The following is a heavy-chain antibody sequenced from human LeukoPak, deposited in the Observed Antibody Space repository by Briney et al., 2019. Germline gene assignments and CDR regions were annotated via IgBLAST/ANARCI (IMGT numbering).Heavy chain of an antibody. J-gene: IGHJ4*02. CDR1: GDSLNKLYL. D-gene: IGHD3-22*01. CDR2: MYLSGTT. Sequence: GTLSLTCTVFGDSLNKLYLWSWVRQPPGKGPEWIGEMYLSGTTHSNPSVKSRVTISIDKSKNQFFLNLSSVTAADTAVYYCAGLVGRYSSGLYYYYFDYWGQGTLVTVSS. V-gene: IGHV4-4*02. CDR3: AGLVGRYSSGLYYYYFDY.